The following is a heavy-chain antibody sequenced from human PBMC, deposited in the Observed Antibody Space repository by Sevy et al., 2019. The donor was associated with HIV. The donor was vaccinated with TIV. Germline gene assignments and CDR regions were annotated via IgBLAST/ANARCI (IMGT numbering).Heavy chain of an antibody. J-gene: IGHJ4*02. CDR3: AREQIAAAGHDVYYFDY. Sequence: ASVKVSCKASGGTFSSYAISWVRQAPGQGLEWMGGIIPIFGTANYAQKFQGRVTITADESTSTAFMELSSLRSEDTAVYYCAREQIAAAGHDVYYFDYWGQGTLVTVSS. V-gene: IGHV1-69*13. CDR2: IIPIFGTA. CDR1: GGTFSSYA. D-gene: IGHD6-13*01.